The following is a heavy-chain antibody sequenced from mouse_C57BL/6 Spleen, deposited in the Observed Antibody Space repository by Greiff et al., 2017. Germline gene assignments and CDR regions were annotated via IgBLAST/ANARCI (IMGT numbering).Heavy chain of an antibody. CDR2: IDPSDSYT. J-gene: IGHJ4*01. CDR3: ARFYSTALDY. V-gene: IGHV1-69*01. D-gene: IGHD2-5*01. CDR1: GYTFTSYW. Sequence: QVQLKQPGAELVMPGASVKLSCKASGYTFTSYWMHWVKQRPGQGLEWIGEIDPSDSYTNYNQKFKGKSTLTVDKSSSTAYMQLSSLTSEDSAVYYCARFYSTALDYWGQGTSVTVSS.